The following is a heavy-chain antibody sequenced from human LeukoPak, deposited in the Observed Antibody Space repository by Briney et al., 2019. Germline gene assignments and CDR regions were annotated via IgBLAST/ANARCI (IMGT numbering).Heavy chain of an antibody. J-gene: IGHJ6*02. Sequence: GGSLRLSCAASGFTFGDHAMSWVRQAPGKGLEWVGFIRSKAYRGTTEYAASVKGRFTISRDDSNSIAYLQMNSLETDDTAMYYCSRGPMQLWLHYGMDVWGQGTTVIVSS. D-gene: IGHD5-18*01. CDR1: GFTFGDHA. V-gene: IGHV3-49*04. CDR2: IRSKAYRGTT. CDR3: SRGPMQLWLHYGMDV.